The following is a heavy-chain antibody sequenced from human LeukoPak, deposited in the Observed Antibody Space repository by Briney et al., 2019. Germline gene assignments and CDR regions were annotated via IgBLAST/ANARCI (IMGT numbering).Heavy chain of an antibody. CDR1: GYSISSDYY. D-gene: IGHD3-10*01. Sequence: SETLSLTCTVSGYSISSDYYWDWIRQPPGKGLEWIGSIYHSGSTYYNPSLKSRVTISVDTSKNQFSLKLSSVTAADTAVYYCARDLGDYYGSGSYESWGQGTLVTVSS. CDR2: IYHSGST. CDR3: ARDLGDYYGSGSYES. J-gene: IGHJ4*02. V-gene: IGHV4-38-2*02.